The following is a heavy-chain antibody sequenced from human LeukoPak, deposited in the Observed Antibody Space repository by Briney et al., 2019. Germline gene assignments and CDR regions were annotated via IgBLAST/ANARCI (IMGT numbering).Heavy chain of an antibody. CDR3: AKDLWFGGSFDY. J-gene: IGHJ4*02. Sequence: GGSLRLSCAASGFTFSSYGMSWVRQAPGKGLEWVSAISGSGGSTYYADSVKGRFTNTKDNSNNTLYQQMTSLRAEDTTVYYCAKDLWFGGSFDYWGQGTLVTVSS. CDR1: GFTFSSYG. CDR2: ISGSGGST. D-gene: IGHD3-10*01. V-gene: IGHV3-23*01.